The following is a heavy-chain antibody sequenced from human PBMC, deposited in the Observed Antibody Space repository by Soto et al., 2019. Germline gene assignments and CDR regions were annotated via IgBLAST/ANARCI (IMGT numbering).Heavy chain of an antibody. CDR1: GFTFSSYG. D-gene: IGHD2-2*01. V-gene: IGHV3-30*03. J-gene: IGHJ4*02. CDR2: ISFDGSNK. CDR3: ARANAPYCSTTSCPLDY. Sequence: QVQLVESGGGVVQRGGSLRLSCVASGFTFSSYGIHWVRQAPGKGLQWVAVISFDGSNKRYADSVKGRFTISRDNSKDTLYLLMNSLRAEDRAVYYCARANAPYCSTTSCPLDYWGPETLVTVS.